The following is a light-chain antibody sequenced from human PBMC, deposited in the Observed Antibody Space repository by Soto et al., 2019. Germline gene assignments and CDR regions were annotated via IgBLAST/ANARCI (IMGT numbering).Light chain of an antibody. V-gene: IGKV3-11*01. Sequence: EIVLTQSPATLSLSPGERATLSCRASQSVSSYLAWYQQKPGQAPRLLIYDASNRASGIPPRFSASGSGIAFTLTISRLEPEDFVVYYCQQRYNRTPITFGQGTRLE. CDR2: DAS. CDR3: QQRYNRTPIT. J-gene: IGKJ5*01. CDR1: QSVSSY.